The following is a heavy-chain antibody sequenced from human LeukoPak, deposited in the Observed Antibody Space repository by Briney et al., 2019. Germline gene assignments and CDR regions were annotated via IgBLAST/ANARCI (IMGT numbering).Heavy chain of an antibody. CDR1: GGSISSGGYY. V-gene: IGHV4-31*03. D-gene: IGHD3-22*01. Sequence: PSETLSLTCTVSGGSISSGGYYWSWIRQHPGKGLEWIGYIYYSGSTYYNPSLKSRVTISVDTSKNQFSLKLSSVTAADTAVYYCVRGHPHYDSSGYLFDYWGQGTLVTVSS. CDR3: VRGHPHYDSSGYLFDY. CDR2: IYYSGST. J-gene: IGHJ4*02.